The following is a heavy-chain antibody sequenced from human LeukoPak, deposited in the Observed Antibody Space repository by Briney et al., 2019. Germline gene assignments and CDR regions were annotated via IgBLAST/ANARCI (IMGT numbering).Heavy chain of an antibody. CDR2: FDPEDGET. D-gene: IGHD3-3*01. Sequence: ASVKVSCKSSGYTFSNYGVTWVRQAPGKGLEWMGGFDPEDGETIYAQKFQGRVTMTEDTSTDTAYMELSSLRSEDTAVYYCATGPTLPWSGYYRPHYYGMDVWGQGTTVTVSS. V-gene: IGHV1-24*01. CDR3: ATGPTLPWSGYYRPHYYGMDV. CDR1: GYTFSNYG. J-gene: IGHJ6*02.